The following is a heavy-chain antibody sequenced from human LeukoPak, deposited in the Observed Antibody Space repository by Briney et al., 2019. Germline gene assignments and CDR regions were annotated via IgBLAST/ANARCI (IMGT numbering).Heavy chain of an antibody. CDR2: INPNSGGT. CDR1: GYTFTSYD. J-gene: IGHJ5*02. Sequence: ASVKVSCKASGYTFTSYDINWVRQATGQGLEWMGRINPNSGGTNYAQKFQGRVTMTRDTSISTAYMELSRLRSDDTAVYYCARAFEWLRPDPWGQGALVTVSS. V-gene: IGHV1-2*06. CDR3: ARAFEWLRPDP. D-gene: IGHD5-12*01.